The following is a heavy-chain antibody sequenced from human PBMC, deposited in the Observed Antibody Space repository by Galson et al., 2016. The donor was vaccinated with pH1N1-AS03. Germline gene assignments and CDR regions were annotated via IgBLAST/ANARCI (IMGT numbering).Heavy chain of an antibody. CDR1: GGSISAFY. CDR2: IYHTGST. V-gene: IGHV4-59*01. CDR3: ASYNSGYPGSDY. D-gene: IGHD3-22*01. Sequence: LTCTVSGGSISAFYWSWIRQSPQMGLEWIGYIYHTGSTTYNPSLESRLTISLDKSKKQFSLKLNSVTAADTATYYCASYNSGYPGSDYWGQGTLVTVSS. J-gene: IGHJ4*02.